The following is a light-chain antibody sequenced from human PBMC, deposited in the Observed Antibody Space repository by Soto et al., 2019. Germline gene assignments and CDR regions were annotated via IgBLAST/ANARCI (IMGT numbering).Light chain of an antibody. CDR1: QSITTY. J-gene: IGKJ1*01. CDR2: AAS. Sequence: DIQMTQSPSSLSASVGDTVTITCRASQSITTYLNWYQQKPGKAPKLLIYAASTFQSGVPSRFSGSGSGTDFTLTINSLQPEDFATYYCEQSYSLPGTFGQGTKVE. CDR3: EQSYSLPGT. V-gene: IGKV1-39*01.